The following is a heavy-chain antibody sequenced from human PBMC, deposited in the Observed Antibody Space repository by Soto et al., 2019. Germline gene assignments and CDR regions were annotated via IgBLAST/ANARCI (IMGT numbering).Heavy chain of an antibody. CDR2: IIPIFGTA. CDR1: GGTFSSYA. J-gene: IGHJ4*02. V-gene: IGHV1-69*06. D-gene: IGHD3-10*01. CDR3: ARVTELTASYFDY. Sequence: ASVKVSCKASGGTFSSYAISWLRQAPGQGLEWMGGIIPIFGTANYAQKFQGRVTITADKSTSTAYMELSSLRSEDTAVYYCARVTELTASYFDYWGQGTLVTVSS.